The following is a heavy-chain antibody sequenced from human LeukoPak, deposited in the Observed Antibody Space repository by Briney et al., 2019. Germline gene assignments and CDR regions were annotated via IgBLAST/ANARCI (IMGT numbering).Heavy chain of an antibody. CDR1: GFTFSNYW. CDR3: VRDRAVSPFPPDAFDM. D-gene: IGHD4-17*01. J-gene: IGHJ3*02. CDR2: INSDGRST. V-gene: IGHV3-74*01. Sequence: GGSLRLSCAASGFTFSNYWMHWVRQAPGKGLVWVSRINSDGRSTKYADSVKGRYAISRDNAKNTLYLQMNSLRAEDTAVYYCVRDRAVSPFPPDAFDMWGQGTMVTVAS.